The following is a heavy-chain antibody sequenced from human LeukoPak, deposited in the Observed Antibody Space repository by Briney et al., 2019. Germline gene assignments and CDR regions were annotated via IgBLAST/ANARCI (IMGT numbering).Heavy chain of an antibody. Sequence: PGGSLRLSCAASGFTFGSYWMSWVRQAPGKGLEWVANIKQDGSEKYYVDSVKGRFTISRDNAKNSLYLQMNSLRAEDTAVYYCARVRVPFDYWDQGTLVTVSS. D-gene: IGHD3-10*01. J-gene: IGHJ4*02. CDR1: GFTFGSYW. CDR3: ARVRVPFDY. V-gene: IGHV3-7*01. CDR2: IKQDGSEK.